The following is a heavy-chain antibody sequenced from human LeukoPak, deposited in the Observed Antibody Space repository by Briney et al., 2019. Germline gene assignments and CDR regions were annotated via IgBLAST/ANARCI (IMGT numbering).Heavy chain of an antibody. CDR1: GGSISSSSYY. Sequence: SSETLSLTCTVSGGSISSSSYYWGWIRQPPGKGLEWIGSIYYSGSTYYNPSLKSRVTISVDTSKNQFSLKLSSVTAADTAVYYCARQPEASYAFDIWGQGTMVTVS. CDR3: ARQPEASYAFDI. J-gene: IGHJ3*02. V-gene: IGHV4-39*01. D-gene: IGHD1-14*01. CDR2: IYYSGST.